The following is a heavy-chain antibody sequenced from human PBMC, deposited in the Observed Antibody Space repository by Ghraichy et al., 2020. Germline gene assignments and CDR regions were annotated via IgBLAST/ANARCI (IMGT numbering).Heavy chain of an antibody. D-gene: IGHD6-13*01. V-gene: IGHV3-48*01. CDR3: AREYSSSWYSLDF. J-gene: IGHJ4*02. Sequence: GESLNISCEGSGFSFSDYSMIWVRLTPRKALEWVSYITGSSITIFYTDSVKGRFTISRDNAKNSLYLQMNSLRAEDTAVYYCAREYSSSWYSLDFRGQGTLVTVSS. CDR1: GFSFSDYS. CDR2: ITGSSITI.